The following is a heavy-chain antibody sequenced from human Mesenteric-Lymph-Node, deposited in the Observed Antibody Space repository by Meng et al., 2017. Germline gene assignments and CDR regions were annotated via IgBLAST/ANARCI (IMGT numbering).Heavy chain of an antibody. Sequence: ASVKVSCKTSGYNFNIYGMSWVRQVPGEGLEWMGWISGYNDNANYVQKFQGRVTMTRDTSTSTVYMELSSLRSEDTAVYYCARGPRYCSGGSCYDDDWYFDLWGHGTLVTVSS. CDR2: ISGYNDNA. CDR1: GYNFNIYG. CDR3: ARGPRYCSGGSCYDDDWYFDL. V-gene: IGHV1-18*01. J-gene: IGHJ2*01. D-gene: IGHD2-15*01.